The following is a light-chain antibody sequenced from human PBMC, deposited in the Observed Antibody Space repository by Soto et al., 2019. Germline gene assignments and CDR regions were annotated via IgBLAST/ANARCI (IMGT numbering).Light chain of an antibody. V-gene: IGKV3-20*01. CDR3: QQYGSSPRT. J-gene: IGKJ2*01. Sequence: EIVLTQSPGTLSLSPGERATLSCRASQSVSSSYLAWYQQKPGQAPRLLIYGASSRATGIPDRFSGSGSGTDSTLTISRLGPEDFAVYYCQQYGSSPRTFGQGTKLEIK. CDR1: QSVSSSY. CDR2: GAS.